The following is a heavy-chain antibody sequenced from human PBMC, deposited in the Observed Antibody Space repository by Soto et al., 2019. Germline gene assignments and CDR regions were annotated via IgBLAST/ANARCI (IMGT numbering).Heavy chain of an antibody. CDR2: IYSGGST. CDR3: ARNLEVNIAVSPSWFDL. J-gene: IGHJ5*02. V-gene: IGHV3-66*01. CDR1: GFTVSSNY. D-gene: IGHD3-3*01. Sequence: GGSLRLSCAASGFTVSSNYMSWVRQAPGKGLEWVSVIYSGGSTYYADAAKGRFTISSDNSKKTPYLQLNSLRAGDTAVHYCARNLEVNIAVSPSWFDLWAQETLVTVPS.